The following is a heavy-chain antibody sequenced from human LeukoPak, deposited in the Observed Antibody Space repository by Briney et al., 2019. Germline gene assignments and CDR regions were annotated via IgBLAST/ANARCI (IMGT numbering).Heavy chain of an antibody. V-gene: IGHV3-23*01. J-gene: IGHJ4*02. CDR2: ISATGGST. CDR3: ARRDSNHFDY. D-gene: IGHD4-11*01. Sequence: ISAISATGGSTHYADSVKGRFTISRDNPKNTLYLQLNSLGVEDTAIYYCARRDSNHFDYWGQGTLVTVSS.